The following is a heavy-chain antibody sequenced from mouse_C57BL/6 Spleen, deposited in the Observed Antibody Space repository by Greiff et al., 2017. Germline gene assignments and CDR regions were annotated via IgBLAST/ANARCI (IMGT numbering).Heavy chain of an antibody. V-gene: IGHV1-54*01. CDR1: GYAFTNYL. Sequence: QVQLKESGAELVRPGTSVKVSCKASGYAFTNYLIEWVKQRPGQGLEWIGVINPGSGGTNYNEKFKGKATLTADKSSSTAYMQLSSLTSEDSAVYFCARGIAPAWFAYWGQGTLVTVSA. D-gene: IGHD6-1*01. J-gene: IGHJ3*01. CDR3: ARGIAPAWFAY. CDR2: INPGSGGT.